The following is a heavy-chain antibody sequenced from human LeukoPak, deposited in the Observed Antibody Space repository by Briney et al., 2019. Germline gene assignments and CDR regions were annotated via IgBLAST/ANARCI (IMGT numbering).Heavy chain of an antibody. Sequence: GGSLRLSCTASGFTFTIYWMAWVRQTPGKGLEWVANIKQDGSEKYYAESVRGRFTISRDNAKNSLYLQMNSLRAEDTAVYYCSNGIYDNSYWGQGTLVTVSS. J-gene: IGHJ4*02. CDR3: SNGIYDNSY. CDR1: GFTFTIYW. D-gene: IGHD3-22*01. CDR2: IKQDGSEK. V-gene: IGHV3-7*01.